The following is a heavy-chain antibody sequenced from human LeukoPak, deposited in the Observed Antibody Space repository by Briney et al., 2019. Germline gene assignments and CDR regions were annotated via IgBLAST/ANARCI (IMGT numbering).Heavy chain of an antibody. Sequence: GASVKVSCKASGYTSTNYAMNWVRQAPGQGLEWMGWISAYNGNTELAQKFQGRVTLATDASTSTAYVELRSLTSDDTAVYFCARGGSRSRRGDDAFDIWGQGTMVTVSS. CDR3: ARGGSRSRRGDDAFDI. CDR2: ISAYNGNT. D-gene: IGHD3-10*01. CDR1: GYTSTNYA. V-gene: IGHV1-18*01. J-gene: IGHJ3*02.